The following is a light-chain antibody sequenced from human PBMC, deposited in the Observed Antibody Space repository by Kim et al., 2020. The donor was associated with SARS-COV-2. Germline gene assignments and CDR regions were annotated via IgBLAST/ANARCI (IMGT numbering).Light chain of an antibody. CDR2: AAS. Sequence: SVGDRVTITCRASQSISSYLNWYQQKPGKAPKLLIYAASSLQSGVPSRFSGSGSGTDFTLTISSLQPEDFATFYCQQRYSTPPFSFGPGTKVDIK. V-gene: IGKV1-39*01. CDR1: QSISSY. J-gene: IGKJ3*01. CDR3: QQRYSTPPFS.